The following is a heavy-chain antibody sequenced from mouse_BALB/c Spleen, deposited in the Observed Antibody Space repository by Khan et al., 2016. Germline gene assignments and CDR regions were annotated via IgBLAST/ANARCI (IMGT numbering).Heavy chain of an antibody. D-gene: IGHD1-1*01. V-gene: IGHV14-1*02. CDR1: GFNIKDYY. Sequence: VQLKQSGAELVRPGALVKLSCKASGFNIKDYYMHWVKQRPEQGLEWIGWIDPENGNTIYDPKFQGKASITADTASNTAYLQLSSLTSEDPAIYYCALYYNGRSEYHFDYWGQGTTLTVSS. CDR2: IDPENGNT. CDR3: ALYYNGRSEYHFDY. J-gene: IGHJ2*01.